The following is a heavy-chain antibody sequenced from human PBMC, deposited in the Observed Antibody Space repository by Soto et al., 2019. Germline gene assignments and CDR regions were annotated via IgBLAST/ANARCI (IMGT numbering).Heavy chain of an antibody. J-gene: IGHJ4*02. CDR2: IKGEADGGTT. D-gene: IGHD3-22*01. CDR3: TTGLSNGHYNFAY. V-gene: IGHV3-15*01. CDR1: GFTFSNAW. Sequence: PGGSLRLSCAASGFTFSNAWMSWVRQAPGKGLEWVGRIKGEADGGTTDYAAPVKGRITISRDHSKDTLYLQMNSLKTEDTAVYYGTTGLSNGHYNFAYWGQGTPVTVSS.